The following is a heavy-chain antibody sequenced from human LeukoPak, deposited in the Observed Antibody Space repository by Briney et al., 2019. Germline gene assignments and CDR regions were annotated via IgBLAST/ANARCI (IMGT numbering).Heavy chain of an antibody. J-gene: IGHJ4*02. CDR3: AKMEIERTYYDFWSGYYYVY. D-gene: IGHD3-3*01. Sequence: GGSLRLSCAASRFTFSNYAMSWVRQAPGKGLEWVSAISGSGGSTYYADSVKGRFTISRDNSKNTLYLQMNSLRAEDTAVYYCAKMEIERTYYDFWSGYYYVYWGQGTLVTVSS. CDR2: ISGSGGST. CDR1: RFTFSNYA. V-gene: IGHV3-23*01.